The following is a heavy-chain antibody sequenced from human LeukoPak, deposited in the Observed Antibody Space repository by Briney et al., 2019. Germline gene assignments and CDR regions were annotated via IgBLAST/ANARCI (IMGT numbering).Heavy chain of an antibody. CDR2: INPNSGGT. Sequence: ASVKVSCKAPGYTFTGYYMHWVRQAPGQGLEWMGWINPNSGGTNFAQKFQGRVTMTRDTSISTAYMELSRLRSDDTAVYYCARSMVRGVENDAFDIWGQGTMVTVSS. D-gene: IGHD3-10*01. CDR1: GYTFTGYY. V-gene: IGHV1-2*02. J-gene: IGHJ3*02. CDR3: ARSMVRGVENDAFDI.